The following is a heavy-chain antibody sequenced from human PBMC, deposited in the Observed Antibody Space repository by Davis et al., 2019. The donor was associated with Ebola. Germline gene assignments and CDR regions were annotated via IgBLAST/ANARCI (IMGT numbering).Heavy chain of an antibody. Sequence: PGGSLRLSCSASGFTFSSYAMSWVRQAPGKALEWIGEIYHSGSTNYNPSLKSRVTISVDKSKNQFSLKLSSVTAADTAVYYCARDRGYSYGYFYGMDVWGQGTTVTVSS. CDR1: GFTFSSYAM. D-gene: IGHD5-18*01. V-gene: IGHV4-4*02. CDR2: IYHSGST. CDR3: ARDRGYSYGYFYGMDV. J-gene: IGHJ6*02.